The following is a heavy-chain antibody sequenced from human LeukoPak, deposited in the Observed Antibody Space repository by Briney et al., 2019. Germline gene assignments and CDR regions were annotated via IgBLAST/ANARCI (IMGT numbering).Heavy chain of an antibody. CDR3: ARGSSSWYRSPYYYGMDV. J-gene: IGHJ6*02. CDR2: IIPIFGTA. D-gene: IGHD6-13*01. Sequence: GSSVKVSCKASGGTFSSYAISWVRQAPGQGLEWMGGIIPIFGTANYAQKFQGRVTITADESTSTAYMELSSLRSEDTAVYYCARGSSSWYRSPYYYGMDVWGQGTTVTVSS. V-gene: IGHV1-69*01. CDR1: GGTFSSYA.